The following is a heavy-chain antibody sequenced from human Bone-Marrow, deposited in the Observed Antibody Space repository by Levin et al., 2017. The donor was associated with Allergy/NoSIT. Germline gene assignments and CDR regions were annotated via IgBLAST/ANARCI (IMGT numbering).Heavy chain of an antibody. D-gene: IGHD4-11*01. CDR1: GFTFSNAW. J-gene: IGHJ4*02. CDR2: IKNTGTT. CDR3: AADVTTPLAQIDF. V-gene: IGHV3-15*07. Sequence: SCAASGFTFSNAWMSWVRQAPGKGLEWVGRIKNTGTTDYAAPVKGRFTISRDESRNRVYLEMNSLKTEDTALYYCAADVTTPLAQIDFWGQGTQVTVSS.